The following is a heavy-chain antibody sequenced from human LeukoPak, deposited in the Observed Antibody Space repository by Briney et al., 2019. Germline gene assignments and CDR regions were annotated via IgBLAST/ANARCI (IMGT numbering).Heavy chain of an antibody. V-gene: IGHV4-39*01. CDR3: ARTGIKGQWLVPFDY. D-gene: IGHD6-19*01. CDR2: IYYSGST. Sequence: PSETLSLTCTVSGGSISSSGYYWGWIRQPPGKGQEWIGTIYYSGSTYYNPSLKSRVTISVDTSKNQFSLKLSSVTAADTAVYYCARTGIKGQWLVPFDYWGQGTLVTVSS. J-gene: IGHJ4*02. CDR1: GGSISSSGYY.